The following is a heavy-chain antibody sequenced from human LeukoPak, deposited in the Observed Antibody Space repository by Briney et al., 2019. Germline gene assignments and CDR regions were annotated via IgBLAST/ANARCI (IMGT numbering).Heavy chain of an antibody. D-gene: IGHD6-19*01. V-gene: IGHV3-30*04. CDR2: LSTDGSEK. Sequence: GGSLRLSCAASGFTFGSFAMHWVRQAPGKGLEWVAGLSTDGSEKYYTDSVKGRFTISRDNSKNTLYLQMNSLRPEDTAVYHCASGQWVVRYNWFGHWGQGTLVAVSS. CDR3: ASGQWVVRYNWFGH. J-gene: IGHJ5*02. CDR1: GFTFGSFA.